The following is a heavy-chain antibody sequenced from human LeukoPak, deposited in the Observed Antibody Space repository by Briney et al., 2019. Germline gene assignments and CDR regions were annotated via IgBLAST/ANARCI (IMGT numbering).Heavy chain of an antibody. Sequence: SETLSLTCTVSGGSISTSNYYWGWIRQPPGKGLEWIGNIFYSGSTYYSPSLRSRVTISLDTSRNQFSLKLNSVTAADTAVYYCARGYYGSGSYYKASDNYYYYMDVWGKGTTVTISS. D-gene: IGHD3-10*01. V-gene: IGHV4-39*07. CDR3: ARGYYGSGSYYKASDNYYYYMDV. CDR2: IFYSGST. CDR1: GGSISTSNYY. J-gene: IGHJ6*03.